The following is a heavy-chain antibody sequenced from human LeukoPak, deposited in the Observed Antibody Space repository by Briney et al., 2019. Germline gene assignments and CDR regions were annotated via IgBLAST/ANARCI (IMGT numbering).Heavy chain of an antibody. CDR2: IYTSGST. D-gene: IGHD3-10*01. CDR1: GGSISSYY. V-gene: IGHV4-4*07. J-gene: IGHJ4*02. Sequence: SETLSLTCTVSGGSISSYYWSWIRQPAGKGLEWIGRIYTSGSTYYNPSLKSRVTISVDTSKNQFSLKLSSVTAADTAVYYCARHGSWFGELYPDYWGQGTLVTVSS. CDR3: ARHGSWFGELYPDY.